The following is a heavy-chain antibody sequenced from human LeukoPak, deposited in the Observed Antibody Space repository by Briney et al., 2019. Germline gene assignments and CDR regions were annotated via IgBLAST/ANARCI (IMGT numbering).Heavy chain of an antibody. J-gene: IGHJ4*02. CDR1: GFTFSSYS. CDR3: AHGGLYYLDY. D-gene: IGHD3-10*01. V-gene: IGHV3-23*01. Sequence: GGSLRLSCTASGFTFSSYSMNWVRQAPGKGLEWVSAISGSGNTYYADSVKGRFTISRDISKNTLYLQMNSLRAEDTAVYYCAHGGLYYLDYWGQGTLVTVSS. CDR2: ISGSGNT.